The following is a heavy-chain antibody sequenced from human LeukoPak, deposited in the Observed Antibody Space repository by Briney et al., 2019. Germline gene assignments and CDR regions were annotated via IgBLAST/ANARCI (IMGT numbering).Heavy chain of an antibody. CDR1: GYTFTSYD. CDR3: RYLSGSGFDY. CDR2: MNPNSGNT. J-gene: IGHJ4*02. V-gene: IGHV1-8*01. D-gene: IGHD3-22*01. Sequence: ASVKVSCKASGYTFTSYDIDWVRQATGQGLEWMGWMNPNSGNTGYAQKFQGRVTMTRNTSISTAYMELSSLRSEDTAVYPARYLSGSGFDYWGQGTLVTVSS.